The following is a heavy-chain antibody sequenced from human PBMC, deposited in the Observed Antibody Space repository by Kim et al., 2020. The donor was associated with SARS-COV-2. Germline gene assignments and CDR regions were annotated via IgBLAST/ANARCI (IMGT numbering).Heavy chain of an antibody. CDR2: INPSGGST. V-gene: IGHV1-46*01. Sequence: ASVKVSCKASGYTFTSYYMHWVRQAPGQGLEWMGIINPSGGSTSYAQKFQGRVTMTRDTSTSTVYMELSSLRSEDTAVYYCARNFPYYYDSSGYYEGYDAFDIWGQGTMVTVSS. CDR3: ARNFPYYYDSSGYYEGYDAFDI. CDR1: GYTFTSYY. D-gene: IGHD3-22*01. J-gene: IGHJ3*02.